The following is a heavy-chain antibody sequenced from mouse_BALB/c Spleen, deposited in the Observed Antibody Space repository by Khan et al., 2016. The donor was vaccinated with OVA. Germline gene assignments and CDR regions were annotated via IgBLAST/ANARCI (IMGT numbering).Heavy chain of an antibody. D-gene: IGHD2-1*01. CDR1: GYTLTSYW. CDR3: ARLLINFDY. CDR2: INPSNGRT. V-gene: IGHV1S81*02. Sequence: QVQLKESGAELVNPGASVNLSCKASGYTLTSYWMHWVKQRPGQGLEWIGEINPSNGRTNSNEKFKSKATLTVDKSSSTAYMQLSSPTSEDSAVYYCARLLINFDYWGQGTTLTVSS. J-gene: IGHJ2*01.